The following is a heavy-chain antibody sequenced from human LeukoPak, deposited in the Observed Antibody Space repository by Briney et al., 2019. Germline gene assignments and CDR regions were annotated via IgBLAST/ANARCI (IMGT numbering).Heavy chain of an antibody. V-gene: IGHV1-69*01. CDR1: GGTFSSYA. Sequence: GGSLRLSCAASGGTFSSYAISWVRQAPGQGLEWIGGIIPIFGTANYAQKFQGRVTITADESTSTAYMELGSLRSEDTAVYYCARESATYCSSTSCYNVFRVGRNWFDPWGQGTLVTVSS. J-gene: IGHJ5*02. D-gene: IGHD2-2*02. CDR3: ARESATYCSSTSCYNVFRVGRNWFDP. CDR2: IIPIFGTA.